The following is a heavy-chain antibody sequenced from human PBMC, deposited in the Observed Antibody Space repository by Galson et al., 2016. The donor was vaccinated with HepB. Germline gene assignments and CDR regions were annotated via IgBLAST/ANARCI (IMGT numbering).Heavy chain of an antibody. Sequence: SVKVSCKASGYTFTSYGISWVRQAPGQGLEWMGWISAYNGNTNYAQKLQGRVTMTTDTSTSTAYMELRSLRSDDTAVSYCARDYSYYGSGNYYNIGHFDYWGQGTLVTVSS. CDR1: GYTFTSYG. J-gene: IGHJ4*02. D-gene: IGHD3-10*01. V-gene: IGHV1-18*01. CDR2: ISAYNGNT. CDR3: ARDYSYYGSGNYYNIGHFDY.